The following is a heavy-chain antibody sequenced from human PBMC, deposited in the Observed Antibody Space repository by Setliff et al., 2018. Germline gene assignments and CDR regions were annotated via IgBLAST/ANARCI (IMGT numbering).Heavy chain of an antibody. CDR2: IYPDDSDS. V-gene: IGHV5-51*01. CDR3: ARRDFGSDYPLRI. D-gene: IGHD4-17*01. J-gene: IGHJ4*02. CDR1: GYNFNTAW. Sequence: GESLKISCQGSGYNFNTAWIGWVRQKPGKGLEWMGVIYPDDSDSRYSPSFEGHVTLSVDKSIGTASLQWASLKISDSSIYYCARRDFGSDYPLRIWGQGTLVTVSS.